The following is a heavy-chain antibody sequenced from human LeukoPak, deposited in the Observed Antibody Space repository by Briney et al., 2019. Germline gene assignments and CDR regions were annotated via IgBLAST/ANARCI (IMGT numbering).Heavy chain of an antibody. V-gene: IGHV3-21*01. J-gene: IGHJ5*02. D-gene: IGHD4-17*01. Sequence: PGGSLRLSCAASGFTFSSYSMNWVRQAPGKGLEWVSSISSSSSYIYYADSVKGRFTISRDNAKNSLYLQMNSLRAEDTAVYYCAREWPYGPKGRNWFDPWGQGTLVTVSS. CDR2: ISSSSSYI. CDR1: GFTFSSYS. CDR3: AREWPYGPKGRNWFDP.